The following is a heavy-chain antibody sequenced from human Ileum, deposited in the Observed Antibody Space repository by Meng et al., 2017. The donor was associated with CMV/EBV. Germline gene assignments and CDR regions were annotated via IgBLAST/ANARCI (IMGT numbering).Heavy chain of an antibody. Sequence: IQLQQSGPGLVKPSQTLSLTCDISGDSVSTNNVAWNWIRQSPLRGLEWLGRTAYRSKWDYEYSVSVKSRITISPDTSKNQFSLQLRSVTPEDTAVYYCARESELLRFDHWGQGTLVTVSS. V-gene: IGHV6-1*01. CDR2: TAYRSKWDY. CDR1: GDSVSTNNVA. CDR3: ARESELLRFDH. J-gene: IGHJ4*02. D-gene: IGHD6-6*01.